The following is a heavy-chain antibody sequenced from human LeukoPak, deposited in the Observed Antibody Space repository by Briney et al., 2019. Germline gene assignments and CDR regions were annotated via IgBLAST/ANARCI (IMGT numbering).Heavy chain of an antibody. D-gene: IGHD1-26*01. J-gene: IGHJ4*02. CDR3: ARRVVGATGYYFDY. Sequence: ASVKVSCKASGYTFTSYYMHWVRQAPGQGVEWMGIINPSGGSTSYAQNFPGRVTMTRDTSTSTVYMELSSLRSEDTAVYYCARRVVGATGYYFDYWGQGTLVTVSS. CDR2: INPSGGST. V-gene: IGHV1-46*01. CDR1: GYTFTSYY.